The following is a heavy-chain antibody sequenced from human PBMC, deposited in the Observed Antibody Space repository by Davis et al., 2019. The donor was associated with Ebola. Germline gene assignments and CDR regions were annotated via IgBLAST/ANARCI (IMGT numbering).Heavy chain of an antibody. CDR2: INPNSGGT. Sequence: ASVKVSCKASGYTFTGYYMHWVRQAPGQGLEWMGRINPNSGGTDYAQKFQGRVTMTRDTSISTAYMELSRLRSDDTAVYYCARGRTSNSNNWFDPWGQGTLVTVSS. CDR1: GYTFTGYY. V-gene: IGHV1-2*06. J-gene: IGHJ5*02. D-gene: IGHD4-11*01. CDR3: ARGRTSNSNNWFDP.